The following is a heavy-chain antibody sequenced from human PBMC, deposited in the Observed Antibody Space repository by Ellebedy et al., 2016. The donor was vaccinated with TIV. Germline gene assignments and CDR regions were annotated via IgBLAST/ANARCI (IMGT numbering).Heavy chain of an antibody. D-gene: IGHD4-17*01. V-gene: IGHV4-34*01. CDR2: INHSGST. CDR1: GGSISSYY. Sequence: SETLSLXXTVSGGSISSYYWSWIRQPPGKGLEWIGEINHSGSTNYNPSLKSRVTISVDTSKNQFSLKLSSVTAADTAVYYCARGGTVTTRGSPDYWGQGTLVTVSS. CDR3: ARGGTVTTRGSPDY. J-gene: IGHJ4*02.